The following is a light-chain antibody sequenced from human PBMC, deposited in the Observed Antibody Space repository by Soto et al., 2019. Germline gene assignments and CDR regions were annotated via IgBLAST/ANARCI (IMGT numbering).Light chain of an antibody. J-gene: IGKJ1*01. V-gene: IGKV1-39*01. CDR1: QTVSKF. CDR3: QQTYTLPRT. CDR2: TTS. Sequence: DIPMTQSPSSLSASVGDRVTIACRASQTVSKFLNWYQQKPGKVPTLLIFTTSTLHSGVPSRFSGSGSGTEFTLTINGLQPEDFATYYCQQTYTLPRTFAQGTKVE.